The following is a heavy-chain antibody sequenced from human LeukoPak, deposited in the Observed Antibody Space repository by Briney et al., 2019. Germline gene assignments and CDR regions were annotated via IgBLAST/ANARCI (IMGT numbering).Heavy chain of an antibody. V-gene: IGHV3-21*01. Sequence: GGSLRLSCAASGFTFSSYSMNWVRQAPGKGLEWVSSISSSSSYIYYADSVKGRFTISRDNAKDSLYLQMNSLRAEDTAVYYCARGGPGRYGSGSYGYNWFDPWGQGTLVTVSS. CDR3: ARGGPGRYGSGSYGYNWFDP. CDR1: GFTFSSYS. D-gene: IGHD3-10*01. J-gene: IGHJ5*02. CDR2: ISSSSSYI.